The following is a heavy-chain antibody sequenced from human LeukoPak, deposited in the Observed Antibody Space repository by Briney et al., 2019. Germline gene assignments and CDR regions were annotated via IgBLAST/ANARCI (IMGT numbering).Heavy chain of an antibody. D-gene: IGHD6-13*01. V-gene: IGHV4-34*01. Sequence: PSETLSLTCAVSGGSFTSYYWSWIRQPPGKGMEWIGEIDHSGRTNSNPSLESRVTISVDTSKSRFSLQLTSMTAADTAVYFCARNFPYSKLDYWGQGTLVTVSS. CDR2: IDHSGRT. CDR3: ARNFPYSKLDY. CDR1: GGSFTSYY. J-gene: IGHJ4*02.